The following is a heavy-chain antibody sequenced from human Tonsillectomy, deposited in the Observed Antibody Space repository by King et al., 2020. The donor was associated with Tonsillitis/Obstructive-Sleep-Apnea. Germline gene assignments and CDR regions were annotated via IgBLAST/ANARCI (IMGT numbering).Heavy chain of an antibody. Sequence: VQLQESGPGLVKPSQTLSLTCTVSGGSISSGGYYWSWIRQHPGKGLEWIGYIDYSGSTYYNPSLKSRVTISVDTSKNQFSLKLSSVTAADTAVYYCARDRCSGGSCYPDYWGQGTLVTVSS. V-gene: IGHV4-31*03. CDR2: IDYSGST. CDR1: GGSISSGGYY. J-gene: IGHJ4*02. CDR3: ARDRCSGGSCYPDY. D-gene: IGHD2-15*01.